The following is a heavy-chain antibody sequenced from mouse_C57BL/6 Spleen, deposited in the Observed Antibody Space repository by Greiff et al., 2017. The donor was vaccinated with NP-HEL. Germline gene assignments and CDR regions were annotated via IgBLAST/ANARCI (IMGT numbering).Heavy chain of an antibody. CDR1: GYTFTDYN. Sequence: EVKLMESGPELVKPGASVKIPCKASGYTFTDYNMDWVKQSHGKSLEWIGDINPNNGGTIYNQKFKGKATLTVDKSSSTAYMELRSLTSEDTAVYYCARSYYGYDEFGYAMDYWGQGTSVTVSS. D-gene: IGHD2-9*01. CDR2: INPNNGGT. CDR3: ARSYYGYDEFGYAMDY. V-gene: IGHV1-18*01. J-gene: IGHJ4*01.